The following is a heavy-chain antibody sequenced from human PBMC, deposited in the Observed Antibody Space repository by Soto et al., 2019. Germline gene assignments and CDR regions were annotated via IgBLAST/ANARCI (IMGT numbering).Heavy chain of an antibody. CDR1: GFTFSSYW. CDR2: INSDGSST. Sequence: GGSLRLSCAASGFTFSSYWMHWVRQAPGKGLVWVSRINSDGSSTSYADSVKGRFTISRDNAKNTLYLQMNSLRAEDTAVYYCARAGALCSSTSCYARDYYYYYMDVWGKGTTVTVS. D-gene: IGHD2-2*01. J-gene: IGHJ6*03. CDR3: ARAGALCSSTSCYARDYYYYYMDV. V-gene: IGHV3-74*01.